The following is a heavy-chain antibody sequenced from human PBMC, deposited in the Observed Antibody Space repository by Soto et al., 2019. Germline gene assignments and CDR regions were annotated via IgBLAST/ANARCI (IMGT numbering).Heavy chain of an antibody. J-gene: IGHJ4*02. V-gene: IGHV4-59*01. Sequence: SETLSLTCTVSGGSISSYYWSWIRQPPGKGLEWIGYIYYSGSTNYNPSLKSRVTISVDTSKNQFSLKLSSVTAADTAVYYCARFPTLYYGGELYDFDYWGQGTLVTVSS. CDR3: ARFPTLYYGGELYDFDY. CDR1: GGSISSYY. CDR2: IYYSGST. D-gene: IGHD4-17*01.